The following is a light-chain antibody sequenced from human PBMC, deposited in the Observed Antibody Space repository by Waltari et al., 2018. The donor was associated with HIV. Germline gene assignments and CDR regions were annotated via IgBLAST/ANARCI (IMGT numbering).Light chain of an antibody. V-gene: IGLV1-40*01. CDR2: GNT. CDR1: SSNIGAAYH. Sequence: QSVLTQPPSVSGAPGQRVTISCTGSSSNIGAAYHVHWYQHLPGTAPKLLIYGNTNRPSGVPDRFSGSKSGTSASLAITGLQAEDEADYYCQSYDSSLRGYVFGTGTKVTVL. J-gene: IGLJ1*01. CDR3: QSYDSSLRGYV.